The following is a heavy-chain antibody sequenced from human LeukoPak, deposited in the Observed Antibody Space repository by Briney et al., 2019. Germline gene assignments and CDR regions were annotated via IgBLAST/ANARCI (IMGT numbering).Heavy chain of an antibody. V-gene: IGHV3-53*01. Sequence: GGSLRLSCAASGFTVSSNYMSWVRQAPGKGLEWVSVIYSGGSTYYADSVKGRFTISRDNSKSTLYLQVNSLRAEDTAVYYCARELWFGESIGFDYWGQGTLVTVSS. CDR3: ARELWFGESIGFDY. CDR1: GFTVSSNY. D-gene: IGHD3-10*01. J-gene: IGHJ4*02. CDR2: IYSGGST.